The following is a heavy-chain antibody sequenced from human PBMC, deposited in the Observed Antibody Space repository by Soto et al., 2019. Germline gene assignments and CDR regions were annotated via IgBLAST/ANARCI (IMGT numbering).Heavy chain of an antibody. Sequence: GGSLRLSCAASGFTFSNYGMHWVRQAPGKGLEWVAIIWHDGNNKYYADSVRGRFIISRDNSKNRLYLQMNGLRAEDTAVYYCASDLVGASDSYGLDVWGHGTPVTVSS. J-gene: IGHJ6*02. D-gene: IGHD1-26*01. V-gene: IGHV3-33*01. CDR3: ASDLVGASDSYGLDV. CDR1: GFTFSNYG. CDR2: IWHDGNNK.